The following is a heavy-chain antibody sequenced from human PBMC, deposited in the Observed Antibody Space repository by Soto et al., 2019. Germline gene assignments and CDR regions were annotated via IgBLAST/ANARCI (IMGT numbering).Heavy chain of an antibody. Sequence: QVQLVESGGGVVQPGRSLRLSCAASGFTFSSYAMHWVRQAPGKGLEWVAVISYDGSNKYYADSVKGRFTISRDNSKNTLYLQMNRLRAEDTAVYYCARDRGHVWGQGTTVTVSS. CDR3: ARDRGHV. V-gene: IGHV3-30-3*01. J-gene: IGHJ6*02. CDR2: ISYDGSNK. CDR1: GFTFSSYA.